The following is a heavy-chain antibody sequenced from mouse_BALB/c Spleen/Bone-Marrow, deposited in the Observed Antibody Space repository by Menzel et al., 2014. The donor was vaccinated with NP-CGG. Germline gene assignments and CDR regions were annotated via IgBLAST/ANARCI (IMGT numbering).Heavy chain of an antibody. CDR3: ARGFDY. J-gene: IGHJ2*01. V-gene: IGHV1S81*02. Sequence: QVQLQQSGAELVKPGASVKLSCKASGYTFTNYSMHWVKQRPGQGLEWIGEINPSNGRTNYNEKFKSKATLTVDKSSSTAYMQLSSLTSEDSAVYYCARGFDYWGQGTTLTVSS. CDR1: GYTFTNYS. CDR2: INPSNGRT.